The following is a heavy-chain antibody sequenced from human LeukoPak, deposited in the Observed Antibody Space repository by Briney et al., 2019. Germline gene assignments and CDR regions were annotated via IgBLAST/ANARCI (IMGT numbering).Heavy chain of an antibody. CDR2: IIPIFGTA. D-gene: IGHD6-19*01. CDR3: AREGLEAVAGTGNWFDP. V-gene: IGHV1-69*13. CDR1: GGTFSSYA. Sequence: EASVKVSCKASGGTFSSYAISWVRQAPGQGLEWMGGIIPIFGTANYAQKFQGRVTITADESTSTAYMELSSLRSEDTAVYYCAREGLEAVAGTGNWFDPWGQGTLVTVSS. J-gene: IGHJ5*02.